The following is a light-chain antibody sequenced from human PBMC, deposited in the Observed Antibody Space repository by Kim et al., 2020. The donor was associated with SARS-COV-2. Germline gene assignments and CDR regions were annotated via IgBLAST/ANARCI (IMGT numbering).Light chain of an antibody. Sequence: GQSVTISCNGSSSDVGGHNQDSCYQQHPATAPKVMIYEVKKRPAGVPDCFSGSKSGNAASLTVSGLQAEDEADYYCSSYAGSNNWVFGGGTKVTVL. V-gene: IGLV2-8*01. J-gene: IGLJ3*02. CDR1: SSDVGGHNQ. CDR2: EVK. CDR3: SSYAGSNNWV.